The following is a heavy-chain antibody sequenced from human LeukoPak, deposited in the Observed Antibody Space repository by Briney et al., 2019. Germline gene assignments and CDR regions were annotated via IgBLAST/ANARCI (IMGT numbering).Heavy chain of an antibody. CDR1: GFSVSSNS. CDR3: ARVGLQFSFDY. CDR2: IYSGGGT. J-gene: IGHJ4*02. D-gene: IGHD5-24*01. Sequence: PGGSLRLSCAASGFSVSSNSINWVRQAPGKGLEWVSVIYSGGGTYYADSVKGRFTISRDNSKNTLYLQMNSLRVEDTAVYYCARVGLQFSFDYWGQGALVTVSS. V-gene: IGHV3-66*01.